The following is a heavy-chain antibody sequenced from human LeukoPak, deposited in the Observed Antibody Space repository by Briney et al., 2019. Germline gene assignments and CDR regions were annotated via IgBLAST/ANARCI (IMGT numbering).Heavy chain of an antibody. CDR1: GFTFSRFN. CDR2: IWYDGTDT. J-gene: IGHJ4*02. CDR3: ARDLHSSKY. Sequence: GGSLRLSCVASGFTFSRFNMHWVRQAPGKGLEWVALIWYDGTDTYYADAVKGRFTISRDNAKNSLYLQMNSLRAEDTAVYYCARDLHSSKYWGQGTLVTVSS. D-gene: IGHD6-13*01. V-gene: IGHV3-33*01.